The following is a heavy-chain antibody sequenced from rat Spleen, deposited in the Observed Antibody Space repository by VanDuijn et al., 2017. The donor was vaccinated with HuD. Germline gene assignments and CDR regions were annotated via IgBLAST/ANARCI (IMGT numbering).Heavy chain of an antibody. CDR2: ITNSGSKT. J-gene: IGHJ4*01. CDR1: GFTFNNYY. CDR3: TRRIPYYVMDA. D-gene: IGHD3-8*01. V-gene: IGHV5-25*01. Sequence: EVQLVESGGGLVQPGRSLKLSCAASGFTFNNYYMAWVRQAPRKGLEWVATITNSGSKTYYPDSVKGRFTISSDNAKSSLFLQMNSLKSEDTATYYCTRRIPYYVMDAWGRGASVTVSS.